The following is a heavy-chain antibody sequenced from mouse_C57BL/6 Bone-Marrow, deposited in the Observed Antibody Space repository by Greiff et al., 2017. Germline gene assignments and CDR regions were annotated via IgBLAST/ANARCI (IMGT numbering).Heavy chain of an antibody. CDR2: INPNNGGT. V-gene: IGHV1-26*01. J-gene: IGHJ2*01. CDR1: GYTFTDYY. CDR3: ARWSWVQYDFDY. Sequence: VQLQQSGPELVKPGASVKISCKASGYTFTDYYMNWVKQSHGKSLEWIGDINPNNGGTSYNQKFKGTATLTVDKSSSTAYMELRSLTSEDSAVYYCARWSWVQYDFDYWGQGTTLTVSS. D-gene: IGHD2-14*01.